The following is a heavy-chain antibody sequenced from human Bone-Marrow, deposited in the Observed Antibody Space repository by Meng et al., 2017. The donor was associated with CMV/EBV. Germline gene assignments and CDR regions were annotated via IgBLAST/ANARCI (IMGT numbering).Heavy chain of an antibody. CDR2: INWNGDSI. CDR1: GFTFSSYR. CDR3: AKGRYSGSAGYFYY. J-gene: IGHJ4*02. Sequence: GGSLRLSCAAFGFTFSSYRMNWVRQAPGKGLEWVSGINWNGDSIVYADSVKGRFTISRDNAKNSLYLQINSLRAEDTALYYCAKGRYSGSAGYFYYWGQGTLVTVSS. D-gene: IGHD1-26*01. V-gene: IGHV3-20*04.